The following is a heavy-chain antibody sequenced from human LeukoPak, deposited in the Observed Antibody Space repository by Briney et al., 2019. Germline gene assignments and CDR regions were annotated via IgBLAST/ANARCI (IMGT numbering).Heavy chain of an antibody. Sequence: GGSLRLSCAASGFTFSSYSVNWVRQAPGKGLAWVSSISSSGSYIYYADSVKGRFTFSRDNAKNSLYLQMNSLRAEDTAVYYCARDRSIYGSYGDYYYGMDVWGLGTTVTVSS. J-gene: IGHJ6*02. CDR3: ARDRSIYGSYGDYYYGMDV. D-gene: IGHD5-18*01. CDR2: ISSSGSYI. CDR1: GFTFSSYS. V-gene: IGHV3-21*01.